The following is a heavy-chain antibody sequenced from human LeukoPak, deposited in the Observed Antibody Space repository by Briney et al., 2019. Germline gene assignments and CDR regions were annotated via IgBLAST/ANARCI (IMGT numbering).Heavy chain of an antibody. Sequence: ASVKVSCKASGYIFTSYAMHWVRQARGQRLEWMGWINAGNGNTKYSQKLQGRATITRDTSASTAYMELSSLRSEDTAVFYCAIIQWLVLNAFDIWGQGTMVTVSS. CDR1: GYIFTSYA. CDR2: INAGNGNT. J-gene: IGHJ3*02. D-gene: IGHD6-19*01. CDR3: AIIQWLVLNAFDI. V-gene: IGHV1-3*01.